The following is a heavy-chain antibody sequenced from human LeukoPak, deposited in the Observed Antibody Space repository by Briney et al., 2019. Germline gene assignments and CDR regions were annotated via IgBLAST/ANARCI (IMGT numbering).Heavy chain of an antibody. CDR1: GFTFSGYW. CDR2: IKQDGSEK. D-gene: IGHD2-15*01. CDR3: ARDQVYCSGGSCYPDAFDI. V-gene: IGHV3-7*01. Sequence: GGSLRLSCAASGFTFSGYWMSWVRQAPGKGLEWVANIKQDGSEKYYVDSVKGRFTISRDNAKNSLYLQMNSLRAEDTAVYYCARDQVYCSGGSCYPDAFDIWGQGTMVTVSS. J-gene: IGHJ3*02.